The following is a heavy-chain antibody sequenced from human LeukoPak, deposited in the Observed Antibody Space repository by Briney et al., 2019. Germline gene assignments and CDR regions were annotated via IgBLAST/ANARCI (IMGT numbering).Heavy chain of an antibody. D-gene: IGHD3-22*01. J-gene: IGHJ4*02. V-gene: IGHV4-59*01. CDR3: ARGISYYDSRGIDY. CDR1: GGSISSYY. CDR2: THYSGT. Sequence: ASETLSLTCTVSGGSISSYYWSWIRQPPGKGLEWIGYTHYSGTNYNPSLKSRVTISADTSENQFSLKLSSVTAADTAVYYCARGISYYDSRGIDYWGQGTLVTVSS.